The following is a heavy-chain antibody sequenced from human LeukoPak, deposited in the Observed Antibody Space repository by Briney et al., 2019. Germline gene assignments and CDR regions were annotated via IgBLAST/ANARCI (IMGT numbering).Heavy chain of an antibody. CDR1: GGTFSSYA. D-gene: IGHD6-13*01. CDR3: ARVTSGITGGTYYYYYMDV. Sequence: ASVKVSCKASGGTFSSYAISWVRQAPGQGLEWMGGIIPIFGTANYAQKFQGRVTITADKSTSTAYMELSSLRSEDTAVYYCARVTSGITGGTYYYYYMDVWGNGTTVTVSS. V-gene: IGHV1-69*06. CDR2: IIPIFGTA. J-gene: IGHJ6*03.